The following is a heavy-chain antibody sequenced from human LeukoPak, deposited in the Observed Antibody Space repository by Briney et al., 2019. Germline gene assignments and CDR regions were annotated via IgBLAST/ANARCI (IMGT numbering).Heavy chain of an antibody. CDR3: AKDHLMGGCGGDCPDAFDI. CDR2: FDPEDGET. J-gene: IGHJ3*02. Sequence: ASVKVSCKVSGYTLTELSTHWVRQAPGKGLEWMGGFDPEDGETIYAQKFQGRVTMTEDTSTDTAYMELSSLRSEDTALYYCAKDHLMGGCGGDCPDAFDIWGQGTMVTVSS. D-gene: IGHD2-21*02. CDR1: GYTLTELS. V-gene: IGHV1-24*01.